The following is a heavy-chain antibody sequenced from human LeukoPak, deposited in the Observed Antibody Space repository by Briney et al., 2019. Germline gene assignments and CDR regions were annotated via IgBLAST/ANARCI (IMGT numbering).Heavy chain of an antibody. CDR1: GFTFSSYS. CDR2: ISSSSSYI. D-gene: IGHD2-2*01. CDR3: ARQERYCSSISCLDP. J-gene: IGHJ5*02. Sequence: GGSLRLSCAATGFTFSSYSMNWVRQAPGKGLECVSSISSSSSYIYYADSVKGRFTISRDNAKNSLFLQMNSLRAEDTAIYYCARQERYCSSISCLDPWGQGTLVTVSS. V-gene: IGHV3-21*01.